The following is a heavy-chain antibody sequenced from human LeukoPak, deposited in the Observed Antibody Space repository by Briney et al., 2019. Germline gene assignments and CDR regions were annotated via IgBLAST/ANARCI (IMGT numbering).Heavy chain of an antibody. D-gene: IGHD3-9*01. CDR1: GGTFSSYA. Sequence: SVKVSCKASGGTFSSYAISWVRQAPGQGLEWMGGIIPIFGTANYAQKFQGRVTITADESTSTAYMELSSLRSDDTAVYYCARDRNILTGHIPIDYWGQGTLVTVSS. CDR2: IIPIFGTA. CDR3: ARDRNILTGHIPIDY. J-gene: IGHJ4*02. V-gene: IGHV1-69*13.